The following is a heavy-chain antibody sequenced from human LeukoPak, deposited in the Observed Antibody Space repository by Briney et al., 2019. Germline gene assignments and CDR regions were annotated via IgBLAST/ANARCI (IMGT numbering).Heavy chain of an antibody. D-gene: IGHD6-25*01. Sequence: ASVKVSFKFSGYTVTEVSMQWVRQAPGKGLEWMGGFDPEEGEIVYAQKFQGRITMTEDTSTDTAYMDLSSLRPEDTAIYYCATEAVSLVSSGYRNFDYWGQGTLVTVSS. V-gene: IGHV1-24*01. CDR2: FDPEEGEI. CDR1: GYTVTEVS. CDR3: ATEAVSLVSSGYRNFDY. J-gene: IGHJ4*02.